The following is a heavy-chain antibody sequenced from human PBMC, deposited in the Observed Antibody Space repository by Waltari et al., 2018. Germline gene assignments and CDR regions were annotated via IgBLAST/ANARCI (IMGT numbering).Heavy chain of an antibody. CDR2: MNPNNGDT. J-gene: IGHJ3*01. V-gene: IGHV1-8*01. Sequence: QVQLVQSGPEVREPGASVTVSCTASCHTCASYYINWGRQAPGEGLEWIGWMNPNNGDTAFAQKFQGRVTLARNTSISTAYMELSSLTSDDTAMYYCATGPAAWWAFDVWGQGTMVAVSS. D-gene: IGHD2-8*02. CDR1: CHTCASYY. CDR3: ATGPAAWWAFDV.